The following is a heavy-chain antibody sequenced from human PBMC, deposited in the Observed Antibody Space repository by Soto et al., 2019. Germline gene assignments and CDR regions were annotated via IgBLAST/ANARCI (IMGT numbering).Heavy chain of an antibody. Sequence: PGGSLRPSCAASGFTFSSYWMSWVRQAPGKGLEWVANIKQDGSEKYYVDSVKGRFTISRDNAKNSLYLQMNSLRAEDTAVYYCARAGSSSWYGVDWFDPWGQGTLVTVSS. CDR1: GFTFSSYW. D-gene: IGHD6-13*01. V-gene: IGHV3-7*03. CDR3: ARAGSSSWYGVDWFDP. CDR2: IKQDGSEK. J-gene: IGHJ5*02.